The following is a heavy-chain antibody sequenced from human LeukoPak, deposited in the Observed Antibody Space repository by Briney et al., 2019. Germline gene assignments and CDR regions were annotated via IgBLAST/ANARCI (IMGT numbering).Heavy chain of an antibody. Sequence: SVKVSFKASGGTFSSYAISWVRQAPGQGLEWMGRIIPIFGTANYAQKFQGRVTITTDESTSTAYMELSSLRSEDTAVYYCARSRRDGSNLRAFDIWGQGTMVTVSS. D-gene: IGHD5-24*01. CDR1: GGTFSSYA. CDR3: ARSRRDGSNLRAFDI. J-gene: IGHJ3*02. CDR2: IIPIFGTA. V-gene: IGHV1-69*05.